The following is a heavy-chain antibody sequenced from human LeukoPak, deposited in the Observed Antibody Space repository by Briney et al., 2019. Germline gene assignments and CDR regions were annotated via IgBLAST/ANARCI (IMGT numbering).Heavy chain of an antibody. D-gene: IGHD2-2*01. CDR1: AFIFSGHW. J-gene: IGHJ4*02. CDR3: AREGLLSSGYYFDY. Sequence: PGGSLRLSCEGSAFIFSGHWMNWVRQTPGKGLEWVASIKEDGSERQYVDSVKGRFSISRDNTKGSLFLQLNSLRAEDTAVYYCAREGLLSSGYYFDYWGQGTLVTVSS. CDR2: IKEDGSER. V-gene: IGHV3-7*03.